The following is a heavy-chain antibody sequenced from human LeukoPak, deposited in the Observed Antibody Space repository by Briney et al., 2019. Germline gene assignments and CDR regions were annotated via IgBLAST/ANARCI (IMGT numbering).Heavy chain of an antibody. CDR2: ISGSGAST. D-gene: IGHD6-13*01. CDR3: AKDSSTSNYYYGMDV. V-gene: IGHV3-23*01. J-gene: IGHJ6*02. Sequence: GGSLRLSCAASGFTFSSYTMSWVRQAPGKGLAWVSSISGSGASTYYADSVKGRFTISRDNSKNTLYLQLNSLRAEDTAVYYCAKDSSTSNYYYGMDVWGRGTTVTVSS. CDR1: GFTFSSYT.